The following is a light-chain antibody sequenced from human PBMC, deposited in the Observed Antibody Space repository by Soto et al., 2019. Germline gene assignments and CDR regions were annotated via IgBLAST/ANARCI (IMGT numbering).Light chain of an antibody. CDR3: QQYNSYSGT. V-gene: IGKV1-5*01. CDR2: DAS. CDR1: QSIGTW. Sequence: DIQMTQSPSTLSAFVGDRVTITCRASQSIGTWLAWYQQEPGKAPKLLIYDASSLESGVPSRFSGSGSGTEFTLSVSSLQPDDFATYYCQQYNSYSGTFGQGTKVDIK. J-gene: IGKJ1*01.